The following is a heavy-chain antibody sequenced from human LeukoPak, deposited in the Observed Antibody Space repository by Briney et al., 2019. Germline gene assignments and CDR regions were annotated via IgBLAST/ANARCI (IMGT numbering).Heavy chain of an antibody. V-gene: IGHV4-30-2*01. CDR1: GGSISSGGYY. J-gene: IGHJ4*02. CDR2: IYHSGST. CDR3: ARDDVGAVFDY. D-gene: IGHD1-26*01. Sequence: SQTLSLTCTVSGGSISSGGYYWSWIRQPPGKGLEWIGYIYHSGSTYYNPSLKSRVTISVDRSKNQFSLKLSSVTAADTAVYYCARDDVGAVFDYWGQGTLVTVSS.